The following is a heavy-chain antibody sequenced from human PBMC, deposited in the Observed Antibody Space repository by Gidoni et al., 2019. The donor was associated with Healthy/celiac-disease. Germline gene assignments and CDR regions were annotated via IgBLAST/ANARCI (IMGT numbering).Heavy chain of an antibody. CDR2: IIPIFGTE. CDR1: GGTFSSYA. CDR3: ARRSTYGSGYEKFDY. J-gene: IGHJ4*02. V-gene: IGHV1-69*01. Sequence: QVQLVQSGAEVNKPGSSVKVCCKASGGTFSSYAISWVRQAPGQGLEWMGGIIPIFGTENYAQKFQGRVTITADESTSTAYMELSSLRSEETAVYYCARRSTYGSGYEKFDYWGQGTLVTVSS. D-gene: IGHD3-10*01.